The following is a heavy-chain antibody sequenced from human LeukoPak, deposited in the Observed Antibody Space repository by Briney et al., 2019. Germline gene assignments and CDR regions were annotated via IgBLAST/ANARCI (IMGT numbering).Heavy chain of an antibody. V-gene: IGHV4-38-2*02. CDR2: IYHSGST. D-gene: IGHD1-26*01. Sequence: KASETLSLTCTVSGYSISSGYYWGWIRPPPGKGLEWIGIIYHSGSTYYNPSLKSRVTISVDTSKNQFSLKLSSVTAADTAVYYCARAIEVGAMTPFDYWGQGTLVTVSS. J-gene: IGHJ4*02. CDR1: GYSISSGYY. CDR3: ARAIEVGAMTPFDY.